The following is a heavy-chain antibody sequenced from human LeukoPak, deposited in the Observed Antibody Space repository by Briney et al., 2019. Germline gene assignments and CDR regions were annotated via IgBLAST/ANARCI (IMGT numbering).Heavy chain of an antibody. V-gene: IGHV1-69*13. D-gene: IGHD2-8*02. Sequence: ASVKVSCKASGGTFSTHTIRWVRQAPGQGREWMGGIIPIFGTANYAQQFQGRATITAGESTSTAHMELSSLRSEDTAVYYCARKSTGTDAFDIWGQGTMVTVSS. CDR1: GGTFSTHT. CDR3: ARKSTGTDAFDI. CDR2: IIPIFGTA. J-gene: IGHJ3*02.